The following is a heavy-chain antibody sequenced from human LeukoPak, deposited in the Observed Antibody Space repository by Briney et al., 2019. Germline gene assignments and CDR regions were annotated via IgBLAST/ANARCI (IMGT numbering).Heavy chain of an antibody. CDR1: GFTFSSYA. CDR3: ARGGEWEHAPRTSAFDI. Sequence: GGSLRLSCAASGFTFSSYAMNWVRQAPGKGLEWVSSISRGSDHIFYADSVKGRFTISRDNAKNSLYLQMSSLRDEDTAVYYCARGGEWEHAPRTSAFDIWGQGTMVTVSS. J-gene: IGHJ3*02. CDR2: ISRGSDHI. D-gene: IGHD1-26*01. V-gene: IGHV3-21*01.